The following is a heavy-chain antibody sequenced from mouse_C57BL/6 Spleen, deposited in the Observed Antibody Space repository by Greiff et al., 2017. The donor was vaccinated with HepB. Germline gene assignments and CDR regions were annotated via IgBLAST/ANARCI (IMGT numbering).Heavy chain of an antibody. D-gene: IGHD1-1*01. CDR3: ARHGSSSGWYFDV. J-gene: IGHJ1*03. Sequence: VQLQQPGAELVRPGTSVKLSCKASGYTFTSYWMHWVKQRPGQGLEWIGVIDPSDSYTNYNQKFKGKATLTVDTSSSTAYMQLSSLTSEDSAVYYCARHGSSSGWYFDVWGTGTTVTVSS. CDR2: IDPSDSYT. CDR1: GYTFTSYW. V-gene: IGHV1-59*01.